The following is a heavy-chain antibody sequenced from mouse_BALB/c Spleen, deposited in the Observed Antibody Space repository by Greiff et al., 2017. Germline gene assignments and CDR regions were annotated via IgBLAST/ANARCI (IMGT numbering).Heavy chain of an antibody. CDR2: ISSGGSYT. CDR1: GFTFSSYA. D-gene: IGHD2-4*01. Sequence: EVQLVESGGGLVKPGGSLKLSCAASGFTFSSYAMSWVRQTPEKRLEWVATISSGGSYTYYPDSVKGRFTISRDNAKNTLYLQMSSLRSEDTAMYYCARRGEYDYDGLFDYWGQGTTLTVSS. J-gene: IGHJ2*01. V-gene: IGHV5-9-3*01. CDR3: ARRGEYDYDGLFDY.